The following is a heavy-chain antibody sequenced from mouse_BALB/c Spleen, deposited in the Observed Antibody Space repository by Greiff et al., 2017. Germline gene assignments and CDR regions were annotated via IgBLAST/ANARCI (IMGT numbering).Heavy chain of an antibody. D-gene: IGHD2-14*01. Sequence: VQGVESGPGLVQPSQSLSITCTVSGFSLTSYGVHWVRQSPGKGLEWLGVIWSGGSTDYNAAFISRLSISKDNSKSQVFFKMNSLQANDTAIYYCARNLGNYWYFDVWGAGTTVTVSS. J-gene: IGHJ1*01. CDR1: GFSLTSYG. CDR2: IWSGGST. CDR3: ARNLGNYWYFDV. V-gene: IGHV2-2*02.